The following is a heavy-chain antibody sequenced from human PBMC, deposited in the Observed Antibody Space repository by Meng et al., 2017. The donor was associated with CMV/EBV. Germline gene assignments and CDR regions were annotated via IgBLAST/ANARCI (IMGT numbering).Heavy chain of an antibody. CDR2: IRYDGSNK. D-gene: IGHD6-13*01. J-gene: IGHJ4*02. V-gene: IGHV3-30*02. CDR3: AGGTAAAGEVDY. CDR1: GFTFSSYG. Sequence: GGSLRLSCSASGFTFSSYGMHWVRQAPGKGLEWVAHIRYDGSNKYYADSVKGRFTISRDNSKNTLYLQMNSLRAEDTAVYYCAGGTAAAGEVDYWGQGTLVTVSS.